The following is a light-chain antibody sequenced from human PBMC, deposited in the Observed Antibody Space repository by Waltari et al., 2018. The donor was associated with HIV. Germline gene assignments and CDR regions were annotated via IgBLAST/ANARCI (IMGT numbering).Light chain of an antibody. V-gene: IGKV3D-15*01. CDR1: QSVSSK. CDR3: QQYYKWPLT. J-gene: IGKJ5*01. CDR2: GAS. Sequence: EIVLTQSPATLSLSPGERVTLSCRASQSVSSKLAWYQQKPGQAPRLLIYGASTRSTGIPGRFSGSESGTEFILTISSLQSEDCAVYYCQQYYKWPLTFGQGTRLEIK.